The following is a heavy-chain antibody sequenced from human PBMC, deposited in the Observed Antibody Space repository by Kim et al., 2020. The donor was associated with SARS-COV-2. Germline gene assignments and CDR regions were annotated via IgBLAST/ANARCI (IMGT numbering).Heavy chain of an antibody. J-gene: IGHJ5*02. CDR1: GYTFTSYY. CDR3: ARDPRDFWSGYYGGWFDP. Sequence: ASVKVSCKASGYTFTSYYMHWVRQAPGQGLEWMGIINPSGGSTSYAQKFQGRVTMTRDTSTSTVYMELSSLRSEDTAGYYCARDPRDFWSGYYGGWFDPWGQGTLVTVSS. V-gene: IGHV1-46*01. D-gene: IGHD3-3*01. CDR2: INPSGGST.